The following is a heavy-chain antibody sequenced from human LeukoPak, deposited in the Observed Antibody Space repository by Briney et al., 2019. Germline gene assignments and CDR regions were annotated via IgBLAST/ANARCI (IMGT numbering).Heavy chain of an antibody. CDR3: ARGQGNWYSEYFQH. D-gene: IGHD6-13*01. J-gene: IGHJ1*01. CDR2: ISYDEXNK. Sequence: GGSLRLSCAASGFTFSSYAVHWVRQAPGXXXXXXXVISYDEXNKFYADSXXXRLXISRDNSKNTLYLQMNSLRAEDTAVYYCARGQGNWYSEYFQHWGQGTLVTVSS. CDR1: GFTFSSYA. V-gene: IGHV3-30*01.